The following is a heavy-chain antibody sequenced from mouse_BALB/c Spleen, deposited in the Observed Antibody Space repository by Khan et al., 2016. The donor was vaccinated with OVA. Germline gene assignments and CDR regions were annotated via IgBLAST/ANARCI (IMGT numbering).Heavy chain of an antibody. V-gene: IGHV14-4*02. CDR3: NSATFSLWFAS. Sequence: VQLQQSGAELVRSGASVKLSCTASAFNIKDYFIHWMKQRPKQGLEWIGWIDHEDGDTECAPKFQGKATMTADASSNTAYMQLSSLTSQHSAVYYCNSATFSLWFASWGPGTLVTFSA. J-gene: IGHJ3*01. CDR2: IDHEDGDT. CDR1: AFNIKDYF.